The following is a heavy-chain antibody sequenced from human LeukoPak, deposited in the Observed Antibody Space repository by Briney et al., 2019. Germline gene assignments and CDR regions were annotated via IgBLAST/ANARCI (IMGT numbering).Heavy chain of an antibody. V-gene: IGHV1-18*01. Sequence: ASVKVSCKASGYTFTSYGISWVRQAPGQGLEWMGWISAYNGNTNYAQKLQGRVTITADESTSTAYMEPSSLRSEDTAVYYCARSLRAAAALNWFDPWGQGTLVTVSS. CDR1: GYTFTSYG. CDR3: ARSLRAAAALNWFDP. J-gene: IGHJ5*02. D-gene: IGHD6-13*01. CDR2: ISAYNGNT.